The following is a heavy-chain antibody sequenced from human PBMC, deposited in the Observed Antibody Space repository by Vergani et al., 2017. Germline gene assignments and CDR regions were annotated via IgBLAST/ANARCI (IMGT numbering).Heavy chain of an antibody. CDR3: ARHKGGWFDFDY. J-gene: IGHJ4*02. D-gene: IGHD6-19*01. CDR1: GGSISSYY. V-gene: IGHV4-59*08. CDR2: IYYSGST. Sequence: QVQLQESGPGLVKPSETLSLTCTVSGGSISSYYWSWIRQPPGKGLEWIGYIYYSGSTNYNPSLKSRGTISVDTSKNQFSLKLSSVTAADTAVYYCARHKGGWFDFDYWGQGTLVTVSS.